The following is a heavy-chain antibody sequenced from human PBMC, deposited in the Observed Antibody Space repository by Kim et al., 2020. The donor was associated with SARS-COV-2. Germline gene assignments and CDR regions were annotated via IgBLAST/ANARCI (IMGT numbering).Heavy chain of an antibody. CDR2: IRSKTASETT. Sequence: GGSLRLSCAASGFTFSNAWMSWVRQAPGKGLEWVGRIRSKTASETTDYAAPVKGRFTISRDDSKNTLNLQMGSLKTEDTAVYYCTTDWGVGATFFDFWGQGTLVTVSS. V-gene: IGHV3-15*01. CDR1: GFTFSNAW. J-gene: IGHJ4*02. CDR3: TTDWGVGATFFDF. D-gene: IGHD1-26*01.